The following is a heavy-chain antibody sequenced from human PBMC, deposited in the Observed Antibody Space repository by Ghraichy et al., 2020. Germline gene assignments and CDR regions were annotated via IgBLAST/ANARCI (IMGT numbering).Heavy chain of an antibody. V-gene: IGHV3-7*03. CDR2: MNPDGSVT. CDR1: GFSISYSW. J-gene: IGHJ4*02. Sequence: GGSLRLSCAASGFSISYSWMTWVRQAPGKGLEWVADMNPDGSVTYVDSVRGRFTASRDNAKNSVFVQMNSLRAEDTAVYYCGRDPAWGAIDYWGQGTLVTVSS. D-gene: IGHD7-27*01. CDR3: GRDPAWGAIDY.